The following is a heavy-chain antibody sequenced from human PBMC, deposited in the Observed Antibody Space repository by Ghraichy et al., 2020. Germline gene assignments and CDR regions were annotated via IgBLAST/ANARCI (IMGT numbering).Heavy chain of an antibody. V-gene: IGHV1-2*02. CDR3: ARSYTDRSYWYFDL. D-gene: IGHD3-16*02. CDR2: INPNSGGT. J-gene: IGHJ2*01. CDR1: EYTFTGYY. Sequence: ASVKVSCKASEYTFTGYYMHWVRQAPGQGLEWMGWINPNSGGTNYAQKFQGRVTMTRDTSISTAYMELSRLRSDDTAVYYCARSYTDRSYWYFDLWGRGTLVTVSS.